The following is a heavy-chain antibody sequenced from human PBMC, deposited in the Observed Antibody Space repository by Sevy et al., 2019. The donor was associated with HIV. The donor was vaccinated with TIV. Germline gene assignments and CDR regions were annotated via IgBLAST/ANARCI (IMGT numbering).Heavy chain of an antibody. CDR3: ARHGGGSNYYAMDV. Sequence: SEILSLTCAVSGGSIGAGGYSWSWIRQHPGKGLEWVGYIFHSGKTYFNSSLEGRVTISVHTSKTQFSLKLTSVTAADTAIYYCARHGGGSNYYAMDVWGQGTTVTVSS. D-gene: IGHD2-15*01. J-gene: IGHJ6*02. CDR1: GGSIGAGGYS. CDR2: IFHSGKT. V-gene: IGHV4-31*11.